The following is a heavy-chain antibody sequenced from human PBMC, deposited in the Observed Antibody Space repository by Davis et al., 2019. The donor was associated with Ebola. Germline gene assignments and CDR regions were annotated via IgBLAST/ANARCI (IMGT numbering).Heavy chain of an antibody. D-gene: IGHD3-3*02. CDR3: ARGPIFDY. J-gene: IGHJ4*02. CDR2: IHVRGNT. CDR1: GASIANYY. Sequence: SETLSLTCSVSGASIANYYWSWIRQPPGKGLEWIGYIHVRGNTNYSPSLKNRVTISVDASKNQFSLKLNSVTAADTAMYFCARGPIFDYWGQGIVVTVSS. V-gene: IGHV4-4*09.